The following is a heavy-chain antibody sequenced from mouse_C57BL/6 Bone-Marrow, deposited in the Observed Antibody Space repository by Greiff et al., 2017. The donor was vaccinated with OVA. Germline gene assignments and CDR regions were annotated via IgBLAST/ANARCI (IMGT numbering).Heavy chain of an antibody. J-gene: IGHJ2*01. CDR1: GYTFTDYY. Sequence: EVQLQQSGPELVKPGASVKISCKASGYTFTDYYMNWVKQSHGKSLEWIGDINPNNGGTSYNQKFKGKATLTVDKSSSTAYMELRSLTSEDSAVYYCATYYYGSLYYFDYWGQGTTLTVSS. V-gene: IGHV1-26*01. CDR3: ATYYYGSLYYFDY. D-gene: IGHD1-1*01. CDR2: INPNNGGT.